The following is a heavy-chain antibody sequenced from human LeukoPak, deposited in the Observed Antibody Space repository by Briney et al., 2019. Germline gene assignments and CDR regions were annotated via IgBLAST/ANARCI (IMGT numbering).Heavy chain of an antibody. D-gene: IGHD3-22*01. Sequence: GGSLRLSCAASGFTFSSYWMSWVRQAPGKGLEWVAVISYDGSNKYYADSVKGRFTISRDNSKNTLYLQMNSLRAEDTAVYYCARDWLMSYYDSSGYSDYWGQGTLVTVSS. CDR3: ARDWLMSYYDSSGYSDY. CDR2: ISYDGSNK. CDR1: GFTFSSYW. J-gene: IGHJ4*02. V-gene: IGHV3-30*03.